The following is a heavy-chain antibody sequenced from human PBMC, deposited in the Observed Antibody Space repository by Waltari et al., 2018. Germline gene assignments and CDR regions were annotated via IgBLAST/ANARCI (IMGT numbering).Heavy chain of an antibody. CDR2: INQDGSEK. V-gene: IGHV3-7*01. CDR3: ARSRNSWSDY. CDR1: GFTFSTYW. J-gene: IGHJ4*02. D-gene: IGHD6-13*01. Sequence: EVQLLDSGGGLVQPGGSLRLSCAASGFTFSTYWMTWVRQAPGKGLGLVASINQDGSEKYYVDSGKGRFTISRDNAKNSLFLQMNSLRAEDTAVYYCARSRNSWSDYWGQGALVTVSS.